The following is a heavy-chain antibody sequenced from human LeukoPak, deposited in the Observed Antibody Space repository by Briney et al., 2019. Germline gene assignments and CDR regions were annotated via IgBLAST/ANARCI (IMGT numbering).Heavy chain of an antibody. J-gene: IGHJ4*02. CDR1: RYTFTGYY. Sequence: ASVKVSFKASRYTFTGYYMHWVRQAPGQGLEWMGWINPNSGATNYAQKFQGRVTMTRDTSISTAYMELSRLRSDDTAVYYCARGPGGGYDWLGYWGQGTLVTVSS. D-gene: IGHD5-12*01. CDR3: ARGPGGGYDWLGY. CDR2: INPNSGAT. V-gene: IGHV1-2*02.